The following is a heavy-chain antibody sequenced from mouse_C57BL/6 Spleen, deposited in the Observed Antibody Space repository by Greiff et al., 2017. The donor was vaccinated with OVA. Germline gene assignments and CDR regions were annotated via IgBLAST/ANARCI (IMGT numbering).Heavy chain of an antibody. CDR1: GYTFTSYG. Sequence: QVQLKQSGAELARPGASVKLSCKASGYTFTSYGISWVKQRTGQGLEWIGEIYPRSGNTYYNEKFKGKATLTADKSSSTAYMELRSLTSEDSAVYYCARGGDYVWYFDVWGTGTTVTVSS. CDR3: ARGGDYVWYFDV. D-gene: IGHD2-4*01. J-gene: IGHJ1*03. V-gene: IGHV1-81*01. CDR2: IYPRSGNT.